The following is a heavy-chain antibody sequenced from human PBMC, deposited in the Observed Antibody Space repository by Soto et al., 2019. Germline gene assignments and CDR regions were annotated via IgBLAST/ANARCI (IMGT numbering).Heavy chain of an antibody. CDR1: GCTFSSYA. CDR3: ASPRELSYSYFYFFTLDV. Sequence: SSVKVSCKASGCTFSSYAISWVRQAPGQGLEWMGGIIPIFGTANYAQKFQGRVTITADESTSTAYMELSSLRSDDTAVYYCASPRELSYSYFYFFTLDVWGQGTTVTVSS. V-gene: IGHV1-69*13. CDR2: IIPIFGTA. D-gene: IGHD2-21*01. J-gene: IGHJ6*02.